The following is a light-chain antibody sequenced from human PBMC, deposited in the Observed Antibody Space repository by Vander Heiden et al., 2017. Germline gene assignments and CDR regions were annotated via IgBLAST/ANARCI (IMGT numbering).Light chain of an antibody. CDR2: GAS. V-gene: IGKV3-20*01. CDR1: QSVSSNY. CDR3: QQYGSSPLT. Sequence: EIVLTQSPGSLSLSPGERATLSCRASQSVSSNYLAWYQQRPGQAPRLLIYGASTRATGIPDRFSGSGSGTDFTLSIGRVEPEDSAVYSCQQYGSSPLTFGQGTKVEIK. J-gene: IGKJ1*01.